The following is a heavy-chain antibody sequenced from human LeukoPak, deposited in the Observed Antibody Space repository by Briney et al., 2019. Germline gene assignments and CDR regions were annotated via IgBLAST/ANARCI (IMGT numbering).Heavy chain of an antibody. CDR1: GFTFSSYG. CDR3: AKRGRAYCGGDCYYPPNNYYMDV. V-gene: IGHV3-30*02. Sequence: GGSLRLSCAASGFTFSSYGMHRVRQAPGKGLEWVAFIRYDGSNKYYADSVKGRFTISRDNSKNTLCLQMNSLRAEDTAVYYCAKRGRAYCGGDCYYPPNNYYMDVWGKGTTVTVSS. D-gene: IGHD2-21*01. CDR2: IRYDGSNK. J-gene: IGHJ6*03.